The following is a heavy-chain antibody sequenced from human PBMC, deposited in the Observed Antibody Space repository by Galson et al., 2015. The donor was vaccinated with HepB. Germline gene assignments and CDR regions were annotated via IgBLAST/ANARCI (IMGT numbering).Heavy chain of an antibody. J-gene: IGHJ4*02. Sequence: SLRLSCAASGFIFSAFDMNWVRQAPGKGLEWVSGIIAIGTSTHYADSVKGRFTISRDNSKNTIYLQMNSLRAEDSAVYYCAKDYADKLMTSETAALFEYWGQGALVTVSS. CDR3: AKDYADKLMTSETAALFEY. CDR2: IIAIGTST. V-gene: IGHV3-23*05. CDR1: GFIFSAFD. D-gene: IGHD3-16*01.